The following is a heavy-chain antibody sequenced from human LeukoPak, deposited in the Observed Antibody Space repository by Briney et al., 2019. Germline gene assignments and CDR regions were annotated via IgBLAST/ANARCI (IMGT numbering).Heavy chain of an antibody. Sequence: GRSLRLSCAASGFTFDDYAMHWVRQVPGKGLELVSGISWNSGIIGYADSVKGRFTISRDNDKNSLYLQMNSLRAEVMALYYCAKDHRPYYDSRGYYDYWGQGTLVTVSS. V-gene: IGHV3-9*03. D-gene: IGHD3-22*01. CDR2: ISWNSGII. CDR3: AKDHRPYYDSRGYYDY. CDR1: GFTFDDYA. J-gene: IGHJ4*02.